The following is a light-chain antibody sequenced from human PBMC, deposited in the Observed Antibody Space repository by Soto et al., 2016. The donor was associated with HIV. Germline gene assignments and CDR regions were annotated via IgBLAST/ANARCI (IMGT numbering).Light chain of an antibody. Sequence: DIQMTQSPSTLSASVGDTVTITCRASQSLTHWLSWYQQKPGKAPKLLLYETSTLEIGVPSRFSGSASETEFTLTISSLAPGDSATYYCQQYNSYSGTFGQGTKVEIK. CDR3: QQYNSYSGT. CDR2: ETS. V-gene: IGKV1-5*01. CDR1: QSLTHW. J-gene: IGKJ1*01.